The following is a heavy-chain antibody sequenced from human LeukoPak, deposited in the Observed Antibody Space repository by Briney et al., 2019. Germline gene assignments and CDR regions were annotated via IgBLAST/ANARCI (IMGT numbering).Heavy chain of an antibody. Sequence: ASVKVSCKVSVYTLTELSMHWVRQAPGKGLEWMGGFDPEDGETIYAQKFQGRVTMTEDTPTDTAYMQLSSLRSEDTAVYYCATATIRNYYYGMDVWGQGTTVTVSS. CDR1: VYTLTELS. D-gene: IGHD5-12*01. V-gene: IGHV1-24*01. J-gene: IGHJ6*02. CDR3: ATATIRNYYYGMDV. CDR2: FDPEDGET.